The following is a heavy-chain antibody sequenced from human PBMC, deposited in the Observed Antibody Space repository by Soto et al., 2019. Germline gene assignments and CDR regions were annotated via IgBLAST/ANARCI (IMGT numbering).Heavy chain of an antibody. Sequence: GASVKVSCKASGYTFISYYLHWVRQAPGHGLEWMAIINPTGGSTNYAQKFQGRINLTMSRCTSTVYLELNSLRAEDTAVYYCAKDTNNIVGATIDYWGQGTLVTVSS. D-gene: IGHD1-26*01. CDR3: AKDTNNIVGATIDY. J-gene: IGHJ4*02. CDR2: INPTGGST. V-gene: IGHV1-46*01. CDR1: GYTFISYY.